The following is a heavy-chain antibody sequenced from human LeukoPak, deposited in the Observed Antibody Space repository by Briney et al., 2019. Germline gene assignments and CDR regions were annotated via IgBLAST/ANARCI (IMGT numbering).Heavy chain of an antibody. V-gene: IGHV3-53*01. D-gene: IGHD3-22*01. J-gene: IGHJ4*02. Sequence: GGSLRLSCAASGFTVDSNYLSWVRQAPGKGLEWVSTIYTGGNTYYAASVRGRFTISRDFSKNTVFLHMNSLRAEDTAMYYCARGDDSGYYDYFDYWGQGALVTVSS. CDR1: GFTVDSNY. CDR3: ARGDDSGYYDYFDY. CDR2: IYTGGNT.